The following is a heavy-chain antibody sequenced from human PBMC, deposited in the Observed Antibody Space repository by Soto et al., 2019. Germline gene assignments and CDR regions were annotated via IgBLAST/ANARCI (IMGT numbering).Heavy chain of an antibody. CDR3: AIPLYGSTTGNYYYYGMDV. J-gene: IGHJ6*02. V-gene: IGHV1-46*01. CDR1: GYTFTSYY. CDR2: INPSGGST. D-gene: IGHD3-10*01. Sequence: GASVKVSCKASGYTFTSYYMHWVRQAPGQGLEWMGIINPSGGSTSYAQKFQGRVTMTRDTSTSTVYMELSSLRSEDTAVYYCAIPLYGSTTGNYYYYGMDVWGQGTTVTVS.